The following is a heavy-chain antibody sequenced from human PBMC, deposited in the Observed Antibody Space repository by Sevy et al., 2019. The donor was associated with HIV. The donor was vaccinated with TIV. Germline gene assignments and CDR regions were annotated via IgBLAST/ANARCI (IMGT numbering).Heavy chain of an antibody. CDR1: GYTFTDEY. J-gene: IGHJ6*02. Sequence: ASVKVSCKASGYTFTDEYLHWVRQAPGQGLEWIGRIFPKSGVTKSAQRFRGRVTMTRDTSIITAYMELSGLGSDDTAVYYCARDAGGGTTNSGLDVWGQGTTVTVSS. CDR3: ARDAGGGTTNSGLDV. D-gene: IGHD1-7*01. V-gene: IGHV1-2*06. CDR2: IFPKSGVT.